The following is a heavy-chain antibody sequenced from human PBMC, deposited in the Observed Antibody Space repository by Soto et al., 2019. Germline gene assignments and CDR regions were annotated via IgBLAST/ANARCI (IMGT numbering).Heavy chain of an antibody. Sequence: EVQLVESGGGLVQPGDSLKLSCAASGFTFSGSAMHWVRQASGKGLEWVVCIRTKDNSYATAYAAAIKGRFTISREDSTNTAYLQMDSLKTEDTAVYYCTRLSCSGGSCYDYWGQGTLVTVSS. D-gene: IGHD2-15*01. V-gene: IGHV3-73*02. CDR3: TRLSCSGGSCYDY. J-gene: IGHJ4*02. CDR2: IRTKDNSYAT. CDR1: GFTFSGSA.